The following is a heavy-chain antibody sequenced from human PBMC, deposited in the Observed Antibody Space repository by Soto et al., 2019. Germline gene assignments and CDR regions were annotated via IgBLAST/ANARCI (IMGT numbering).Heavy chain of an antibody. D-gene: IGHD6-13*01. CDR1: GGSISSYY. V-gene: IGHV4-59*01. Sequence: SETLSLTCRVSGGSISSYYWSWIRQPPGKGLEWIGYIYYSGNTNYNPSLKSRVTISVDTSKNQVSLKVYSVTAADTALYYCASSGRDLGSSSPKGKNYYSYYGLDVWGQGTTVTVSS. CDR2: IYYSGNT. CDR3: ASSGRDLGSSSPKGKNYYSYYGLDV. J-gene: IGHJ6*02.